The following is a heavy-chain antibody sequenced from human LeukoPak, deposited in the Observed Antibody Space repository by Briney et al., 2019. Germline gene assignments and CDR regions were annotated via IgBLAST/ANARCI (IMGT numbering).Heavy chain of an antibody. CDR1: GGSITSYY. CDR2: IYYSGST. V-gene: IGHV4-59*01. D-gene: IGHD6-6*01. CDR3: AGGYSSSWPDY. Sequence: SETLSLTCTVSGGSITSYYWSWIRQPPGKGLECIGYIYYSGSTYYNPSLKSRVTISVDTSKNQFSLKLSSVTAADTAVYYCAGGYSSSWPDYWGQGTLVTVSS. J-gene: IGHJ4*02.